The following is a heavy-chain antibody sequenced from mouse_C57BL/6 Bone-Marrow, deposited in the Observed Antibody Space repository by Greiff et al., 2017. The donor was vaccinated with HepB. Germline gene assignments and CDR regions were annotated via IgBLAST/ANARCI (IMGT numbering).Heavy chain of an antibody. CDR2: IYPGNGDT. CDR3: ARERGPPGALYYFDY. Sequence: LQQSGAELVRPGASVKMSCKASGYTFTSYNMHWVKQTPRQGLEWIGAIYPGNGDTSYNQKFKGKATLTVDKSSSTAYMQLSSLTSEDSAVYFCARERGPPGALYYFDYWGQGTTLTVSS. V-gene: IGHV1-12*01. J-gene: IGHJ2*01. CDR1: GYTFTSYN. D-gene: IGHD6-1*01.